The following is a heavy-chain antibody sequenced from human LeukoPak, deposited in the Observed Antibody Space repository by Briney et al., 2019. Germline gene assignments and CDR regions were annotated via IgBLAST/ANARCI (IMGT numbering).Heavy chain of an antibody. CDR2: ISGSGGST. CDR3: AKGPDYYDSSGYPD. V-gene: IGHV3-23*01. CDR1: GFTFSSYA. D-gene: IGHD3-22*01. J-gene: IGHJ4*02. Sequence: GGSLRLSCAASGFTFSSYAMSWVRRAPGKGLEWVSAISGSGGSTYYADSVKGRFTISRDNSKNTLYLQMNSLRAEDTAVYYCAKGPDYYDSSGYPDWGQGTLVTVSS.